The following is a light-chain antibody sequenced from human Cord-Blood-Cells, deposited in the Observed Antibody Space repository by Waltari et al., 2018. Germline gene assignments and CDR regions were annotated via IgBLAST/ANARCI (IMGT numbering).Light chain of an antibody. Sequence: SSELTQDPAVSVALGQTVRITCQGDSLRSYYASWYQQKTGQAPVLVIYGKNNRPTGIPDRFSGSSSGNTSSLTITGDQAEDEADDYCNSRDSSGNHVVVGGGTKLTVL. CDR1: SLRSYY. CDR2: GKN. V-gene: IGLV3-19*01. CDR3: NSRDSSGNHVV. J-gene: IGLJ2*01.